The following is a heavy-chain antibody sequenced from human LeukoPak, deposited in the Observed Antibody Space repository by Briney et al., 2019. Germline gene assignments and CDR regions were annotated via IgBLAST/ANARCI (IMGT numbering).Heavy chain of an antibody. CDR1: GGSISSGRYY. CDR2: IYYCGTT. D-gene: IGHD4-17*01. Sequence: DPSQTLSLTCTVSGGSISSGRYYWSWIRQHPGKGLEWIGCIYYCGTTYYHPSLTSRVAISVDTSQNHLSLKLSSVTAADTAVYYCARSGTVTTWNYWGQGTLVTVSS. J-gene: IGHJ4*02. V-gene: IGHV4-31*03. CDR3: ARSGTVTTWNY.